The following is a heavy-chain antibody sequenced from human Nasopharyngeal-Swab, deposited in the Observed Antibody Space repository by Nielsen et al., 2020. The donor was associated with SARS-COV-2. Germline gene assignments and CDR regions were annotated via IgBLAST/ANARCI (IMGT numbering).Heavy chain of an antibody. V-gene: IGHV4-39*01. D-gene: IGHD3-22*01. CDR1: GGSISSSNYY. Sequence: SETLSLTCTVSGGSISSSNYYWGWIRQPPGKGLEWIGTIYYSGSTYYNPSLESRVTISVDTSKNQFSLKLSSVTAADTAVYYCARRARRLYYYDTTGYFDYWGQGTLVTVSS. J-gene: IGHJ4*02. CDR2: IYYSGST. CDR3: ARRARRLYYYDTTGYFDY.